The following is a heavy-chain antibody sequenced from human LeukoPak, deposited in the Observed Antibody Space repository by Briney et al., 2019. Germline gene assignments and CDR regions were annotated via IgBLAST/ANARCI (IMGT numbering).Heavy chain of an antibody. V-gene: IGHV3-30-3*01. Sequence: PGGSLRLSCAASGFTFSSHVMHWVRQAPGKGLEWVAAISYDGSNKYYGDSVKGRFTISRDNSENSLYLQMNSLRAEDTAVYYCARVSAAVTGVFDYWGQGTLVTVSS. CDR3: ARVSAAVTGVFDY. CDR2: ISYDGSNK. CDR1: GFTFSSHV. D-gene: IGHD6-19*01. J-gene: IGHJ4*02.